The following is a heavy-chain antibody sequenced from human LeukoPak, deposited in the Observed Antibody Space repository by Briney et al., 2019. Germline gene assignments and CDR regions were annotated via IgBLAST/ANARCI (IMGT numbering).Heavy chain of an antibody. CDR3: ARDRGDFWSGYYTNYFDY. Sequence: GGSLRLSCAASGFTFSSYGMSWVRQAPGKGLEWVSYISSSGSTIYYADSVKGRFTISRDNAKNSLYLQMNSLRAEDRAVYYCARDRGDFWSGYYTNYFDYWGQGTLVTVSS. CDR2: ISSSGSTI. J-gene: IGHJ4*02. V-gene: IGHV3-48*04. D-gene: IGHD3-3*01. CDR1: GFTFSSYG.